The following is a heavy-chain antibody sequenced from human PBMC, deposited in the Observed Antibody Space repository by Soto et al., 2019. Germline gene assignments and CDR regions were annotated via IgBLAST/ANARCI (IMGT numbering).Heavy chain of an antibody. Sequence: GVSLRLSCAASGFTFSTYWMNWVRQTPGKGLMWVSRISPDGSNRGYADSVEGRFTVSRDNAKNSLYLQMNSLRAEDTALYYCAKDRSVYCSGGTCDRRHYYFYYGMHGCGQVATVRVS. V-gene: IGHV3-74*01. J-gene: IGHJ6*02. CDR3: AKDRSVYCSGGTCDRRHYYFYYGMHG. D-gene: IGHD2-15*01. CDR1: GFTFSTYW. CDR2: ISPDGSNR.